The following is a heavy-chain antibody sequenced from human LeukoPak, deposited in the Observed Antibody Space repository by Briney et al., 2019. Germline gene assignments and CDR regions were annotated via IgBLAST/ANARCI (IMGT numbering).Heavy chain of an antibody. Sequence: GESLKISCKGSGYSFTNYWIGWVRQMPGKGLEWMGIIYPGDSDTRYRPSFQGQVTISADKSIITAYLQWSSLKASDTAMYYCAILNSYYDILTGLDYWGQGTLVTVSS. CDR2: IYPGDSDT. J-gene: IGHJ4*02. CDR1: GYSFTNYW. V-gene: IGHV5-51*01. D-gene: IGHD3-9*01. CDR3: AILNSYYDILTGLDY.